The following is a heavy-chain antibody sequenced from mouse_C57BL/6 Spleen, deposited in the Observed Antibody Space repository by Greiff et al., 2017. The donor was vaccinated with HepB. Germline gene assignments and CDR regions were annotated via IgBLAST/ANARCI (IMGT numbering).Heavy chain of an antibody. D-gene: IGHD4-1*01. V-gene: IGHV1-64*01. Sequence: QVQLQQPGAELVKPGASVKLSCKASGYTFTSYWMHWVKQRPGQGLEWIGMIHPNSGSTNYNEKFKSKATLTVDKSSSTAYMHLSSLTSEDSAVYYCARLGLYYAMDYWGQGTSVTVSS. J-gene: IGHJ4*01. CDR3: ARLGLYYAMDY. CDR2: IHPNSGST. CDR1: GYTFTSYW.